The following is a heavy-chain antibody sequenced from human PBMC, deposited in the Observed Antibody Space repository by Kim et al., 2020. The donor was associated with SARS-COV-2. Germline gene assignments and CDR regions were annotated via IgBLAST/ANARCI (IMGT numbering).Heavy chain of an antibody. Sequence: SETLSLTCAVYGGSFSGSYWSWIRQPPGKGLQWIGEITHSGTTIYNPSLKSRVTISLDTSKNQISLKLSSVTAADTAVYYCARELEGFCSDGTCYSRGYSYGYWGQGTLVTVSS. V-gene: IGHV4-34*01. CDR2: ITHSGTT. CDR1: GGSFSGSY. D-gene: IGHD2-15*01. J-gene: IGHJ4*02. CDR3: ARELEGFCSDGTCYSRGYSYGY.